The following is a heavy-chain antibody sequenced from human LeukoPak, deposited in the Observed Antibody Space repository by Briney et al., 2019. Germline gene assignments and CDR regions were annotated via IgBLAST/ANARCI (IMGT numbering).Heavy chain of an antibody. CDR2: VYYSGST. J-gene: IGHJ4*02. D-gene: IGHD6-13*01. CDR3: ARNLGGSSWVFDY. V-gene: IGHV4-31*03. CDR1: GGPISSGGYY. Sequence: SQTLSLTCPVSGGPISSGGYYWSWIRPHPGKGLEWIGYVYYSGSTNYNPSLKSRATISVDTSKNQFSLKLSSVTAADTAVYYCARNLGGSSWVFDYWGQGTLVTVSS.